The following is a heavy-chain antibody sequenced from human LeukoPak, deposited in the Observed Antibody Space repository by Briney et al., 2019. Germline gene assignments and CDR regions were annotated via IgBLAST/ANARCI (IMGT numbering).Heavy chain of an antibody. V-gene: IGHV3-66*01. CDR2: IYSGSST. CDR3: ARDAPHAEYFQH. J-gene: IGHJ1*01. CDR1: GFTVSSNY. Sequence: GSLRLSCAASGFTVSSNYMSWVRQAPGKGLEWVSVIYSGSSTYYADSVKGRFTIYRDNSKNTLYLQMNSLRAEDTAVYYCARDAPHAEYFQHWGQGTLVTVSS.